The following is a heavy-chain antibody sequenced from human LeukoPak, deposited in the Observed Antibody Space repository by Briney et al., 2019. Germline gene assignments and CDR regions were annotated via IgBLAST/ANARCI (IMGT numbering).Heavy chain of an antibody. CDR1: GLPLNFFF. CDR3: VRDLGHSRHYFEY. Sequence: GGSLGPSFPAPGLPLNFFFLNWVRLTPGGGLEWLACISQDGSETFYMDSVRGRFTISRDNTKNSLYLQMDSLRAEDTAVYFCVRDLGHSRHYFEYWGQGALVTVSS. CDR2: ISQDGSET. D-gene: IGHD7-27*01. V-gene: IGHV3-7*01. J-gene: IGHJ4*02.